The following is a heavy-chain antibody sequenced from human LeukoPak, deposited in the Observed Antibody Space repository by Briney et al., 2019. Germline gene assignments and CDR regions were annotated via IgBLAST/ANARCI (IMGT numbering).Heavy chain of an antibody. V-gene: IGHV1-69*13. CDR2: IIPIFGTA. D-gene: IGHD6-13*01. CDR1: RGTFSSYA. CDR3: AARIAAAVWGQWFGP. J-gene: IGHJ5*02. Sequence: SVKVSCKASRGTFSSYAISWVRQAPGQGLEWMGGIIPIFGTANYAQKFQGRVTITADESTSTAYMELSNLRSEDTAGYDCAARIAAAVWGQWFGPWGQGTLVTVSS.